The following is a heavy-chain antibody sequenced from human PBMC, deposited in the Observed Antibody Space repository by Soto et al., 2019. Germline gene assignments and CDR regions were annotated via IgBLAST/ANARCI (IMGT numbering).Heavy chain of an antibody. CDR2: INPIVSMS. D-gene: IGHD3-10*01. V-gene: IGHV1-69*02. Sequence: QVQLVQSGTEVKMPGSSVKVSCKASGDTFSFYTINWVRQAPGLGLEWVGRINPIVSMSNYAQKFQGRVTMTADKSTSTAYMELRSLRSDDTAMYFCAASYGSGYRAFDYWGQGALVTVSS. J-gene: IGHJ4*02. CDR3: AASYGSGYRAFDY. CDR1: GDTFSFYT.